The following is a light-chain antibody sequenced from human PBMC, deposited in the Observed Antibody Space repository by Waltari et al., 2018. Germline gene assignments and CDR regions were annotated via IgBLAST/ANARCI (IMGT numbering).Light chain of an antibody. CDR1: QSVSSSY. CDR2: GAS. CDR3: QQYGSSPT. V-gene: IGKV3-20*01. Sequence: EIVLTQSPGTLSLSPGERATLSCRASQSVSSSYLAWYQQKPGQAPRLLIYGASSRATGIPDRFIGSGSGTDFTLTISRLEPEDCAVYYCQQYGSSPTFGQGTRLEIK. J-gene: IGKJ5*01.